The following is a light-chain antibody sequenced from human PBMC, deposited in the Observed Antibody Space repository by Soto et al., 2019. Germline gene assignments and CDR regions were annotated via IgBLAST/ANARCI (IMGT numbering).Light chain of an antibody. J-gene: IGKJ1*01. V-gene: IGKV4-1*01. CDR1: QSVLYSSNNKNY. Sequence: IVMTQSPDSLAVSLGERATINCKSSQSVLYSSNNKNYLAWYQQKPGQPPKLLIYWASTRESGVPDRFSGSGSGTDFTLTISSLQAEDVALYYCKKYYSTPAWTFGHGTKVDIX. CDR3: KKYYSTPAWT. CDR2: WAS.